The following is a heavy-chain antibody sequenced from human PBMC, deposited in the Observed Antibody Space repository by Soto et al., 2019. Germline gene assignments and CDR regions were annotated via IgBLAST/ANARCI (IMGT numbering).Heavy chain of an antibody. V-gene: IGHV4-61*01. Sequence: QVQLQESGPGLVKPSETLSLTCSVSGVPVTSDTSYWSWIRQPPGKGLEWIGYISYSGSTKYNPSLKSRVTISADTSKNQFSLKLSSVTAADTALYYCAKGGSHWFDPWGQGPLVTVSS. D-gene: IGHD3-10*01. CDR2: ISYSGST. CDR1: GVPVTSDTSY. CDR3: AKGGSHWFDP. J-gene: IGHJ5*02.